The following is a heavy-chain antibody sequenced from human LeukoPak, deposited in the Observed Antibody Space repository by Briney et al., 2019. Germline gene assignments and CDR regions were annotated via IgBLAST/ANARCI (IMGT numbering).Heavy chain of an antibody. J-gene: IGHJ4*02. CDR1: GGSISSSSYY. V-gene: IGHV4-39*01. CDR3: ARGWYCSGGSCSSFDY. D-gene: IGHD2-15*01. CDR2: IYYSGST. Sequence: SETLSLTCTVSGGSISSSSYYWGWIRQPPGKGLEWIGSIYYSGSTYYNPSLKSRVTISVDTSKNQFSLKLSSVTAADTAVYYCARGWYCSGGSCSSFDYWGQGTLVTVSS.